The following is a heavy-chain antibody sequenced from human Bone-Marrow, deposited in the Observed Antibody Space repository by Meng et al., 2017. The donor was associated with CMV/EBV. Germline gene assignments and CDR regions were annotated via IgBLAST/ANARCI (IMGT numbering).Heavy chain of an antibody. Sequence: SETLSLTCTVSDGSIRSNTYYWGWIRQPPGKGLEWIGSISYSGSTYYTPSLKSRVTISVDTSKNQFSLKLSSVTAADTAVYYCARDFTTPSEVVPAANYYYYGMDVWGQGTTVTVSS. D-gene: IGHD2-2*01. V-gene: IGHV4-39*07. CDR2: ISYSGST. CDR1: DGSIRSNTYY. J-gene: IGHJ6*01. CDR3: ARDFTTPSEVVPAANYYYYGMDV.